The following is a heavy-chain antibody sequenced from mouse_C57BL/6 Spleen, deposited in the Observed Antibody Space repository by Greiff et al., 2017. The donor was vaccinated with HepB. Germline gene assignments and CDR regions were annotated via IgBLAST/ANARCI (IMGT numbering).Heavy chain of an antibody. Sequence: EVQLQQSGPELVKPGASVKISCKASGYTFTDYYMNWVKQSHGKSLEWIGDINPNNGGTSYNQKFKGKATLTVDKSSSTAYMELRSLTSEDSAVYYCARRGLLGYAMDYWGQGTSVTVSS. V-gene: IGHV1-26*01. CDR3: ARRGLLGYAMDY. J-gene: IGHJ4*01. CDR1: GYTFTDYY. CDR2: INPNNGGT. D-gene: IGHD1-1*01.